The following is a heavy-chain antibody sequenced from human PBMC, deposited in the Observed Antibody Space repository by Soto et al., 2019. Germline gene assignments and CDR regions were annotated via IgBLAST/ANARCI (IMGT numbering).Heavy chain of an antibody. D-gene: IGHD4-17*01. CDR1: GFTFSNAW. V-gene: IGHV3-15*01. Sequence: PGGSLRLSCAASGFTFSNAWMSWVRQAPGKGLEWVGRIKSKTDGGTTDYAAPVKGRFTISRDDSKNTLYLQMNSLKTEDTAVYYCTTDRSGSTVLYYCGMDVWGQGTTVTVS. CDR2: IKSKTDGGTT. J-gene: IGHJ6*02. CDR3: TTDRSGSTVLYYCGMDV.